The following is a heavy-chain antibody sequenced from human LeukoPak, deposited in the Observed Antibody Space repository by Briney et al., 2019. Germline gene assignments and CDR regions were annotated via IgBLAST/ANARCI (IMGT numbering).Heavy chain of an antibody. CDR2: ISGSGGST. CDR3: AKEQRGYSGYMVGSCFDP. V-gene: IGHV3-23*01. Sequence: PGGSLRLSCAASGFTFGSYSMIWVRQAPGKGLEWVSSISGSGGSTYYAHSVKGRFTIPRDNSKKTLYLQMNSLRAEDTALYYCAKEQRGYSGYMVGSCFDPWGQGTLVTVSS. J-gene: IGHJ5*02. D-gene: IGHD5-12*01. CDR1: GFTFGSYS.